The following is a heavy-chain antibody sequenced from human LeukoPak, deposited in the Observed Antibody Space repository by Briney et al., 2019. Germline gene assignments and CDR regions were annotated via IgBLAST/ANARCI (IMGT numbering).Heavy chain of an antibody. V-gene: IGHV4-59*01. CDR1: GGSISSYY. Sequence: SGTLSLTCSVSGGSISSYYWSWIRQPPGKGLEWIGYIYYSGSTNYNPSLKSRVTISVDTSKNQFSLKLSSVTAADTAVYYCARAQGYDFWSGSYNYYYYYMDVWGKGTTVTVSS. CDR2: IYYSGST. J-gene: IGHJ6*03. CDR3: ARAQGYDFWSGSYNYYYYYMDV. D-gene: IGHD3-3*01.